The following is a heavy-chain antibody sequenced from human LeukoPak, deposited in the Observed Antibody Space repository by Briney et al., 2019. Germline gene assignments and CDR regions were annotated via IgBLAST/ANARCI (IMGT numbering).Heavy chain of an antibody. CDR1: GASISSYY. D-gene: IGHD4-23*01. CDR2: LYNTRNT. V-gene: IGHV4-59*01. CDR3: AREKNGNEPFDY. J-gene: IGHJ4*02. Sequence: SETLSLTCTVSGASISSYYWSWIRQPPGKGLEWIGYLYNTRNTYYNPSLKSRVTTSVDTSKNQFSLKASSVTAADTAVYYCAREKNGNEPFDYWGQGTLVTVSS.